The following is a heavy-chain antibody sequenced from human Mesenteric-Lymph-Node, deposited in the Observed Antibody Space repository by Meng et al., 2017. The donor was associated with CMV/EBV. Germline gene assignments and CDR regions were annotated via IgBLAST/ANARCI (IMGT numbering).Heavy chain of an antibody. J-gene: IGHJ4*02. CDR2: ISSSGSTI. Sequence: GESLKISCAASGFTFSSYEMNWIRQAPGKGLEWVSYISSSGSTIYSADSVKGRFTISRDNAKNSLYLQMNSLRAEDTAVYYCARDPEPAATHWGQGTLVTVSS. V-gene: IGHV3-48*03. CDR3: ARDPEPAATH. D-gene: IGHD2-2*01. CDR1: GFTFSSYE.